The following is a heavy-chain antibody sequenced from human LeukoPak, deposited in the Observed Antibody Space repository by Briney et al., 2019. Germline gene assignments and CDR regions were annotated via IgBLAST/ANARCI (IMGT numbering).Heavy chain of an antibody. J-gene: IGHJ5*02. CDR3: ARDSPYYYGSGPGP. V-gene: IGHV4-61*02. CDR1: GGSISSGSYY. CDR2: IYTSGST. D-gene: IGHD3-10*01. Sequence: SETLSLTCTVSGGSISSGSYYWSWIRQPAGKGLEWIGRIYTSGSTNYNPSLKSRVTISVDTSKNQFSLKLSSVTAADTAVYYCARDSPYYYGSGPGPWGQGTLVTVSS.